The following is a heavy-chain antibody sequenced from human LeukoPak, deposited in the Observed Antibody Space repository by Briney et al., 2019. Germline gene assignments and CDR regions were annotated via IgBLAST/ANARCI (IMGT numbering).Heavy chain of an antibody. Sequence: ASVKVSCKASGYTFTSYDINWVRQATGQGLEWMGWMNPNSGNTGYAQKFQGRVTMTRNTSISTAYMELSSLRSEDTAVYYCARDYDILTGYFVSWFDPWGQGTLVTVSS. CDR1: GYTFTSYD. V-gene: IGHV1-8*01. CDR3: ARDYDILTGYFVSWFDP. CDR2: MNPNSGNT. D-gene: IGHD3-9*01. J-gene: IGHJ5*02.